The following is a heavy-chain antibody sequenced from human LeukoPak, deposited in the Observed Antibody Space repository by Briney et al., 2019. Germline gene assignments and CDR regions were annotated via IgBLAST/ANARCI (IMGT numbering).Heavy chain of an antibody. D-gene: IGHD5-18*01. CDR2: IYHSGST. V-gene: IGHV4-4*02. Sequence: PSETLSLTCAVSGWSISSNNWWSWVRQPPGKGLEWIGEIYHSGSTYYNPSLKSRVTVSFDTSKNQFSLSLTSVTAADTAVYYCTKRRGYSFGFDYYYMDVWGKGTTVTISS. J-gene: IGHJ6*03. CDR3: TKRRGYSFGFDYYYMDV. CDR1: GWSISSNNW.